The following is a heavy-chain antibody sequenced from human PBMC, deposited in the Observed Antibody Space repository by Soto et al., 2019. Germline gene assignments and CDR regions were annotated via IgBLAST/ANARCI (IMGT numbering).Heavy chain of an antibody. J-gene: IGHJ4*02. Sequence: GGSLRLSCAASGFTFSSYGMHWVRQASGKGLEWVAFIWHDGGNKFYAESVKGRFTISRDNSKNTLYLQMTSLSAEDTAMYYCARDGDVNTGFGKDYWGQGTLVTVSS. V-gene: IGHV3-33*01. CDR3: ARDGDVNTGFGKDY. CDR1: GFTFSSYG. D-gene: IGHD3-16*01. CDR2: IWHDGGNK.